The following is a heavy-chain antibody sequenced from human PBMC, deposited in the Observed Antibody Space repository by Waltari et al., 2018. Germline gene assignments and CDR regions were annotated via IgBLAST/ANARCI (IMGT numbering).Heavy chain of an antibody. CDR1: GFMLTSDG. CDR3: VKDPGLGGDFDI. V-gene: IGHV3-30*02. CDR2: IQRDGTRK. J-gene: IGHJ3*02. Sequence: QVQLVESGGGVVQPGGSLRLPCAASGFMLTSDGVHWVRQAPGKGLEWVTFIQRDGTRKDYADSVKGRFSISRDTSKNTVYLQMNSLSPEDTAVYYCVKDPGLGGDFDIWGQGTMVTVSS. D-gene: IGHD2-21*01.